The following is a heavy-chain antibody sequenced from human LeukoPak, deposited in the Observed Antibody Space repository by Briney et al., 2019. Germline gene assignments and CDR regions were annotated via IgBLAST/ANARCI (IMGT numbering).Heavy chain of an antibody. CDR1: GFRFSDYC. CDR2: SRNRANGYTT. V-gene: IGHV3-72*01. CDR3: IRGYDTSGYFYR. J-gene: IGHJ5*02. Sequence: GSLRLSCAASGFRFSDYCMDWVRQAPGMGLEWVGRSRNRANGYTTEYAASVKGRFTISRDDSKNSVFLQMNSLETEDTAVYYCIRGYDTSGYFYRWGQGTLVTVSS. D-gene: IGHD3-22*01.